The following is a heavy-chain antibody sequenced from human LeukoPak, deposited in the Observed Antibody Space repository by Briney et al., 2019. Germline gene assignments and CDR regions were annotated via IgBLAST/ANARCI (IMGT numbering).Heavy chain of an antibody. D-gene: IGHD5-12*01. V-gene: IGHV3-11*04. CDR2: IGTSGSIK. J-gene: IGHJ4*02. CDR3: ARFKLSSGYDPFDY. Sequence: TGGSLRLSCAASGFSLSDYYMTWIRQAPGKGLEWVSYIGTSGSIKYYADSVTGRFTISRDNAKNSLYLQMNSLRAEDTAVYYCARFKLSSGYDPFDYWGQGTLVTVSS. CDR1: GFSLSDYY.